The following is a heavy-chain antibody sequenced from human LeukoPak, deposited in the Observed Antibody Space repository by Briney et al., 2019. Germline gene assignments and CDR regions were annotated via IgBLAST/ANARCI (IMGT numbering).Heavy chain of an antibody. CDR3: AKDCGHFIVGATEPY. D-gene: IGHD1-26*01. CDR1: GFTFSSYA. CDR2: ISGSGGST. J-gene: IGHJ4*02. Sequence: PGGFLRLSCAASGFTFSSYAMSWVRQAPGKGLEWISAISGSGGSTYYADSVKGRFTISRDNSKNTLYLQMNSLRAEDTAVYYCAKDCGHFIVGATEPYWGQGTLVTVSS. V-gene: IGHV3-23*01.